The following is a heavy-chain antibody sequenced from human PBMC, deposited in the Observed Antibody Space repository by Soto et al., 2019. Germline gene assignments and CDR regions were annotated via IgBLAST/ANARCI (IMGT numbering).Heavy chain of an antibody. CDR2: INPSGGST. V-gene: IGHV1-46*01. D-gene: IGHD2-15*01. CDR1: GYTFTSYY. Sequence: GASVKVSCKASGYTFTSYYMHWVRQAPGQGLEWMGIINPSGGSTSYAQKFQGRVTMTRDTSTSTVYVELSSLRSEDTAVYYCARDGNIVVVVAATHYYYGMDVWGQGTTVTVSS. CDR3: ARDGNIVVVVAATHYYYGMDV. J-gene: IGHJ6*02.